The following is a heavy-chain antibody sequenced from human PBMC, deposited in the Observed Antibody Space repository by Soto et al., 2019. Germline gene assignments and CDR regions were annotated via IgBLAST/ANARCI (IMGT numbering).Heavy chain of an antibody. D-gene: IGHD2-15*01. V-gene: IGHV1-69*13. CDR3: ARGAGYCSGGSCYRGYYYYYGMDV. CDR2: IIPIFGTA. J-gene: IGHJ6*02. CDR1: GGTFSSYA. Sequence: GASVKVSCKASGGTFSSYAISWVRQAPGQGLEWMGGIIPIFGTANYAQKFQGRVTITADESTSTAYMELSSLRSEDTAVYYCARGAGYCSGGSCYRGYYYYYGMDVSGQGTTVTVSS.